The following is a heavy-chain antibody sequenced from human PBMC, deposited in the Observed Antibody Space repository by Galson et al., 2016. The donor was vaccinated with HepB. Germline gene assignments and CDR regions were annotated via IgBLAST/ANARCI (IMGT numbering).Heavy chain of an antibody. Sequence: SLRLSCAVSGFTFSGYSMSWVRQAPGKGLGWVSTIRHSGDTTYYADSVKGRFTISRDNSKNTLYLQMNSLRAEDTAVYYCAQRVSSSPATSCQDFWGQGTLVTVSS. CDR3: AQRVSSSPATSCQDF. D-gene: IGHD2-15*01. J-gene: IGHJ4*02. CDR1: GFTFSGYS. V-gene: IGHV3-23*01. CDR2: IRHSGDTT.